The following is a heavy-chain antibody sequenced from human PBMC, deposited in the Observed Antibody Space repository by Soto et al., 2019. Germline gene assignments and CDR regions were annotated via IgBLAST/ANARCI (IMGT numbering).Heavy chain of an antibody. D-gene: IGHD1-26*01. CDR1: GYSFASHW. CDR2: IYTEDYDN. V-gene: IGHV5-51*01. CDR3: ARYSGSYWHYLDF. Sequence: PGESLKISWKCSGYSFASHWVALVRQMPEKGLEWIGTIYTEDYDNKYSPAFRGQVTISAGTSVYTAYLQWRSLEATDSAIYYCARYSGSYWHYLDFWGQGTLVTV. J-gene: IGHJ4*02.